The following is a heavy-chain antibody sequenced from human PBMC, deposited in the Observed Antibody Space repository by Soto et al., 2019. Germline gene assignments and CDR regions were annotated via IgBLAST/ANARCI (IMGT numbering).Heavy chain of an antibody. Sequence: QVQLVQSGAEVQKPGASVKVSCKTSGYIFNHFGITWVRQAPGLGLEWLGWIYSKSGTINFAQKFQGRVTMTTATTTSTAYMELRSLTFDDSGVYFCARDIDFDIEYWGQGTLVTVS. D-gene: IGHD3-9*01. J-gene: IGHJ4*02. CDR2: IYSKSGTI. CDR3: ARDIDFDIEY. V-gene: IGHV1-18*01. CDR1: GYIFNHFG.